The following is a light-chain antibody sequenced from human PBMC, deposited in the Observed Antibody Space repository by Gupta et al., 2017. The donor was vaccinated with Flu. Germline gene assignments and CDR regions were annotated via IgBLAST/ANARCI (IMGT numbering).Light chain of an antibody. CDR1: QGIRDY. CDR2: ATY. Sequence: DIQMTQSPSSLSASVGDTVTITCRASQGIRDYLGWYQQKPGRAPKLLISATYNLQSGVPSRSSGTAAGTEFTLTISSLQAEDFATYYCLQQFSYPWTFGQGTKVDIK. J-gene: IGKJ1*01. CDR3: LQQFSYPWT. V-gene: IGKV1-17*01.